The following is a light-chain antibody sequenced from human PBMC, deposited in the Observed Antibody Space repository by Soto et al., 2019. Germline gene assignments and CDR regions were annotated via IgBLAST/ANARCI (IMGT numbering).Light chain of an antibody. CDR3: EQYGSSPRT. V-gene: IGKV3-20*01. CDR2: GVS. CDR1: QSVSSNY. Sequence: EIVLTQSPGTPSLSPGERATLSCRASQSVSSNYFAWYQQKPGQAPRLLIYGVSSRATGIPDRFSGSGSGTDFTLTISRLEPEDFAVYYCEQYGSSPRTFGQGTKVDIK. J-gene: IGKJ1*01.